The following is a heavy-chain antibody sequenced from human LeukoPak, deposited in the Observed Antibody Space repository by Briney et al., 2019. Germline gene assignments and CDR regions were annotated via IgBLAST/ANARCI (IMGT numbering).Heavy chain of an antibody. CDR1: GFTVSGNY. CDR2: IETGGAT. V-gene: IGHV3-53*01. Sequence: GGCLRLSCAASGFTVSGNYMSWVRQAPGKALEWLSTIETGGATFYADSVKGQFTVSRDNYKNTLYLQMNSLRVDDTAVYYCARYFPTAFDIWGQGTMVTVSS. J-gene: IGHJ3*02. CDR3: ARYFPTAFDI. D-gene: IGHD3-9*01.